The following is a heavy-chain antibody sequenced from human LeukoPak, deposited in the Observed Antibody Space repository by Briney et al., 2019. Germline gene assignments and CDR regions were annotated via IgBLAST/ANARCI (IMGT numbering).Heavy chain of an antibody. CDR1: GYTFTSYG. V-gene: IGHV1-18*01. D-gene: IGHD3-22*01. CDR3: AREGYYDSSGHPVFDY. CDR2: ISAYNGNT. J-gene: IGHJ4*02. Sequence: RASVKVSCKASGYTFTSYGISWVRQAPGQGLEWMGWISAYNGNTNYAQKLQGRVTMTTDTSTSTAYMELRSLRSDDTAVYYCAREGYYDSSGHPVFDYWGQGTLVTVSS.